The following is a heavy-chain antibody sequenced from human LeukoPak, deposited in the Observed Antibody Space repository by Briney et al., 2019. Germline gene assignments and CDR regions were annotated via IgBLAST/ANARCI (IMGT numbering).Heavy chain of an antibody. CDR2: INHSGST. CDR1: GGSFSGYY. J-gene: IGHJ4*02. D-gene: IGHD3-22*01. CDR3: ARGGRRTYYYDSSGRLFDY. V-gene: IGHV4-34*01. Sequence: SETLSLTCAVYGGSFSGYYWSWIRQPPGKGLEWIGEINHSGSTNYNPSLTSRVTISVDTSKNQFSLKLSSVTTADTAVYYCARGGRRTYYYDSSGRLFDYWGQGTLVTVSS.